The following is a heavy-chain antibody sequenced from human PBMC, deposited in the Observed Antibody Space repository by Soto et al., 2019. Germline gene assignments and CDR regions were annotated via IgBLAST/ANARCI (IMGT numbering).Heavy chain of an antibody. CDR1: GYTFTSYG. CDR2: ISAYNGNT. V-gene: IGHV1-18*01. Sequence: QVQLVQSGAEVKKPGASVKVSCKASGYTFTSYGISWVRQAPGQGLEWMGWISAYNGNTNYAQKLQGRVTMTTDTATSTAYMELRSMRSDDTAVYYCARVYRITMVRGELSEYWGQGTLVTVSS. J-gene: IGHJ4*02. CDR3: ARVYRITMVRGELSEY. D-gene: IGHD3-10*01.